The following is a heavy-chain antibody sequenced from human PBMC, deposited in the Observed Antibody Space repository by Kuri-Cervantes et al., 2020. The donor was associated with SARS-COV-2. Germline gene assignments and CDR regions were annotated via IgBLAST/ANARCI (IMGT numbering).Heavy chain of an antibody. Sequence: SQTLSLTCAVYGGSFSGYQWSWIRQTPGMGLEWIGQINDSGVTKYNPSLKSRVIVSMDKSKNQFSLKLGSVTAADTAIYYCARGVPGYWGQGSLVTVSS. CDR3: ARGVPGY. V-gene: IGHV4-34*01. CDR2: INDSGVT. J-gene: IGHJ4*02. D-gene: IGHD6-6*01. CDR1: GGSFSGYQ.